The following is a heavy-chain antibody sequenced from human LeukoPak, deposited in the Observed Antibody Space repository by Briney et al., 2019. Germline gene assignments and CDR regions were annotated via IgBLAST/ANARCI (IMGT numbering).Heavy chain of an antibody. CDR3: AKVKSGCGGDCYFSCFDY. D-gene: IGHD2-21*02. CDR1: GFTFSSYA. CDR2: ISGSGGST. Sequence: GGSLRLSYAASGFTFSSYAMNWVRQAPGKGLEWVSGISGSGGSTYYADSVKGRFTISRDNSKNTLYLQMNSLRAEDTAVYYCAKVKSGCGGDCYFSCFDYWGQGSLVTVSS. J-gene: IGHJ4*02. V-gene: IGHV3-23*01.